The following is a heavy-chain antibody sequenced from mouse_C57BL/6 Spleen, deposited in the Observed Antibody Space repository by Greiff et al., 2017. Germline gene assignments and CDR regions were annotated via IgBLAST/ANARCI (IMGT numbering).Heavy chain of an antibody. CDR1: GYTFTDYY. V-gene: IGHV1-76*01. CDR3: ARCASYWYFDG. D-gene: IGHD6-2*01. Sequence: VNVVESGAELVRPGASVKLSCKASGYTFTDYYINWVKQRPGQGLEWIARIYPGSGNTYYNEKFKGKATLTAEKSSSTAYMQLSSLTSEDSAVYFCARCASYWYFDGWGTGTTVTVSS. J-gene: IGHJ1*03. CDR2: IYPGSGNT.